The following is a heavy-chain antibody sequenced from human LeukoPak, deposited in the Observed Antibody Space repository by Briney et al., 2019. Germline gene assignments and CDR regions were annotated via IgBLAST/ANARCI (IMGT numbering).Heavy chain of an antibody. D-gene: IGHD3-10*01. CDR1: GYTFNTYD. Sequence: GASVKVSCKASGYTFNTYDINWVRQATGQGLEWMGWMNPNSGNTGYAQKFQGRVTMTRNASISTAYMELSSLRSEDTAVYYCARDSWGYGSGSNGFDYWGQGTLVTVSS. CDR2: MNPNSGNT. J-gene: IGHJ4*02. V-gene: IGHV1-8*01. CDR3: ARDSWGYGSGSNGFDY.